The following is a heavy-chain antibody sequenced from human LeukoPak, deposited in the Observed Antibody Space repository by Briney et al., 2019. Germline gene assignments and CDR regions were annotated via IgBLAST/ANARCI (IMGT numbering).Heavy chain of an antibody. V-gene: IGHV3-7*03. CDR3: ARRIVGADWGFDY. D-gene: IGHD1-26*01. CDR2: IKQDGSEK. J-gene: IGHJ4*02. Sequence: GGSLRLSCAASGFTFSSYWMSWVRQAPGKGLEWVANIKQDGSEKYYVDSVKGRFTISRDNAKNSLYLQMNSLRAEDTAVYYCARRIVGADWGFDYWGQGTLVTVSS. CDR1: GFTFSSYW.